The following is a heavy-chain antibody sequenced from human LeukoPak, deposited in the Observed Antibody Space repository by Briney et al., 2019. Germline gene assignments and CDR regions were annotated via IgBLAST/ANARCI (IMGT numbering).Heavy chain of an antibody. CDR2: ISYDGSNQ. J-gene: IGHJ4*02. CDR1: GSTFSSYA. CDR3: ARDGLAGLQLGALDY. Sequence: GRSLRLSCAASGSTFSSYAMHWVRQAPGKGLEWVAVISYDGSNQYYADSVKGRFTISRDNSKITLYLQMNSLRDEDTAVYYCARDGLAGLQLGALDYWGQGTLVTVSS. V-gene: IGHV3-30*04. D-gene: IGHD5-24*01.